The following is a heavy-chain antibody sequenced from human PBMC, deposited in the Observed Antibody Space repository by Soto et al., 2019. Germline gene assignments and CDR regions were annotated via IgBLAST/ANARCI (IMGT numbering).Heavy chain of an antibody. CDR2: IYYSGST. Sequence: PSETLSLTCTVSGGSISSGGYYWSWIRQHPGKGLEWIGYIYYSGSTYYNPSLKSRVTISVDTSKNQFSLKLSSVTAADTAVYYCARPRTSSSIDFDYWGQGTLVTVSS. CDR1: GGSISSGGYY. J-gene: IGHJ4*02. D-gene: IGHD1-26*01. V-gene: IGHV4-31*03. CDR3: ARPRTSSSIDFDY.